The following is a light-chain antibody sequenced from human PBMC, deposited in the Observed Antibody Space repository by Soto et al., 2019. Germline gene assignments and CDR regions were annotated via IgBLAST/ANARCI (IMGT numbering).Light chain of an antibody. CDR3: SSYVGTNNSV. CDR2: AVN. CDR1: SSDVGGYQY. J-gene: IGLJ1*01. Sequence: QSVLTQPPSASGSPGQSVTISCTGTSSDVGGYQYVSWYQQYPGKAPKLMIYAVNKWPSGVPDRFSGSRSGNTASLTVSGLQAEHEPDYYCSSYVGTNNSVFATGTKVTVL. V-gene: IGLV2-8*01.